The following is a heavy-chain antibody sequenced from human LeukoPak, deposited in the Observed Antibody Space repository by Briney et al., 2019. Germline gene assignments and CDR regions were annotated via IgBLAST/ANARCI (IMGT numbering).Heavy chain of an antibody. CDR3: ARDRAPYSYGPFQH. J-gene: IGHJ1*01. V-gene: IGHV3-30-3*01. CDR1: GFTFSSYA. D-gene: IGHD5-18*01. CDR2: ISYDGSNK. Sequence: GGSLRLSCEASGFTFSSYAMHWVRQAPGKGLEWVAVISYDGSNKYYADSVKGRFTISRDNSKNTLYLQMNSLRAEDTAVYYCARDRAPYSYGPFQHWGQGTLVTVSS.